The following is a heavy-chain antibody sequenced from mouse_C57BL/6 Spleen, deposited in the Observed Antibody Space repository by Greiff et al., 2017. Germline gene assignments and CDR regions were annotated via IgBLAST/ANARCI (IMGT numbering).Heavy chain of an antibody. J-gene: IGHJ2*01. Sequence: GGGLVQPKGSLKLSCAVLGFTFNTYAMLWVRQAPGKGLEWVARIRSKSSNYTTYYADSVKDRFTISRDDSQSMLYLQMNNLKTEDTAMYYCVRELLLRFDYWGQGTTLTVSS. CDR1: GFTFNTYA. V-gene: IGHV10-3*01. D-gene: IGHD1-1*01. CDR2: IRSKSSNYTT. CDR3: VRELLLRFDY.